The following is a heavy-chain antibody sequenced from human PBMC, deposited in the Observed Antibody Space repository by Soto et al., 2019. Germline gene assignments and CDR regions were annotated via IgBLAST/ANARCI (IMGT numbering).Heavy chain of an antibody. V-gene: IGHV3-74*01. J-gene: IGHJ5*02. CDR2: INMDGTKT. CDR1: EFTFSKDW. D-gene: IGHD3-22*01. Sequence: GRSLRLSCVPAEFTFSKDWMHWVRQPPGKGLVWVSRINMDGTKTAYADSVKGRFTVSRGNANNTLYLQMNSLGVEDTAVYYCARDYYYDSRSSSVNWFDPWGQGTLVTVSS. CDR3: ARDYYYDSRSSSVNWFDP.